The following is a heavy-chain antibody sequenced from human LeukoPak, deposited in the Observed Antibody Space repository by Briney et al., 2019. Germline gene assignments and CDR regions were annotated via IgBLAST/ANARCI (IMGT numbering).Heavy chain of an antibody. CDR1: GLSFNTYW. CDR2: IIEYGSEK. CDR3: GRGPGYRSDY. Sequence: GGSLRLSCAASGLSFNTYWMTWVRQAPGKGLEWVTNIIEYGSEKNYVASVKGRFTISRDSAKKSLYLQMNSLRAKDTAVYYCGRGPGYRSDYWGQGTLVTVSS. V-gene: IGHV3-7*05. D-gene: IGHD5-12*01. J-gene: IGHJ4*02.